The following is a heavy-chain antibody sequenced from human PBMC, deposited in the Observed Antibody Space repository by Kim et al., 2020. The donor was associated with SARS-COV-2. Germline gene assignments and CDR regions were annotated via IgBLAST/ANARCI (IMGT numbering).Heavy chain of an antibody. V-gene: IGHV4-59*08. Sequence: RVTISVDTSKNQFSLKLSSVTAADTAVYYCARLGFGELLSPPYYYYGMDVWGQGTTVTVSS. J-gene: IGHJ6*02. D-gene: IGHD3-10*01. CDR3: ARLGFGELLSPPYYYYGMDV.